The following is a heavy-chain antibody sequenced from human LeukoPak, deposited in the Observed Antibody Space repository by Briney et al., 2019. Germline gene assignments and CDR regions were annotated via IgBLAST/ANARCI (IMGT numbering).Heavy chain of an antibody. Sequence: PSQTLSLTCTVSGGSISSGDYYWNWIRQPPGKGLEWIGYIYSSGSTYYNPSLKSRVTISVDTSKNQFSLKLSSVTAADTAVYYCARGSYSSGWYEVHFQHWGQGTLVTVSS. V-gene: IGHV4-30-4*01. CDR3: ARGSYSSGWYEVHFQH. CDR1: GGSISSGDYY. CDR2: IYSSGST. D-gene: IGHD6-19*01. J-gene: IGHJ1*01.